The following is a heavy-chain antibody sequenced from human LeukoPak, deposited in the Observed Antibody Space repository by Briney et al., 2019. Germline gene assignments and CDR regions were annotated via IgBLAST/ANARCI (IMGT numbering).Heavy chain of an antibody. CDR2: ISWNSGSI. Sequence: GRSLRLSCAAPGFTFDDYAMHWVRQAPGKGLEWVSGISWNSGSIGYADSVKGRFTISRDNAKNSLYLQMNSLRAEDMALYYCARESTGFDYWGQGTLVTVSS. V-gene: IGHV3-9*03. D-gene: IGHD3-10*01. CDR3: ARESTGFDY. J-gene: IGHJ4*02. CDR1: GFTFDDYA.